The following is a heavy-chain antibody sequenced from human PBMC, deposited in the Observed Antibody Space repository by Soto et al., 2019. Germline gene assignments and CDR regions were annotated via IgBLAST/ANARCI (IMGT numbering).Heavy chain of an antibody. J-gene: IGHJ6*02. CDR1: GFTFSTYA. CDR3: AKGRAPSGWYPPYCYGMDV. Sequence: VQLLESGGGLLQPGGSLRLSCAASGFTFSTYAMTWVRQAPGKGPEWVSSVSGSGGNTLYADSVKGRFTISRDNSKNSLYLQMNSLRAGDTAVYYCAKGRAPSGWYPPYCYGMDVWGQGTTVMVSS. D-gene: IGHD6-19*01. V-gene: IGHV3-23*01. CDR2: VSGSGGNT.